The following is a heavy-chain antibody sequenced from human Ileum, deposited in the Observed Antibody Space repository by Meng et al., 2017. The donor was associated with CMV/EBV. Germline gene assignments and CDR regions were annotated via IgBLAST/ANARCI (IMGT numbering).Heavy chain of an antibody. CDR2: INHDGTT. Sequence: SETLSLTCAVYGESSSGFYWSWIRQPPGKGLDWIGEINHDGTTNYNPSLKSRVTLSVDTSKNQFSLKLTSVTAADTAIYYCANIGYSESFWGQGTLVTVSS. CDR1: GESSSGFY. V-gene: IGHV4-34*01. D-gene: IGHD5-12*01. CDR3: ANIGYSESF. J-gene: IGHJ4*02.